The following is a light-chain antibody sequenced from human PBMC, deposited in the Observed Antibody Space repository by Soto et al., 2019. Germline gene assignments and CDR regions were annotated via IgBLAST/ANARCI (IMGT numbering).Light chain of an antibody. CDR2: GAS. CDR3: LQHNNWPRT. V-gene: IGKV3-15*01. J-gene: IGKJ1*01. Sequence: EIVMTQSPATLSVSPGERATLSCRASQSISSNLAWYQHKPVQAPRLIIFGASTRATDVPARFSGSGSGTEFTLPISSLQSEDFAVYYCLQHNNWPRTFGQGTKVEVK. CDR1: QSISSN.